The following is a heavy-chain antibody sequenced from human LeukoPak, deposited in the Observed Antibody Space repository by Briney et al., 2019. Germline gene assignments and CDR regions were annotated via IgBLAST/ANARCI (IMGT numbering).Heavy chain of an antibody. CDR1: GGSISSGGYY. J-gene: IGHJ6*02. CDR3: ARLRGNGSGTVGAHYYYDGMDV. CDR2: IYYSGST. V-gene: IGHV4-31*03. D-gene: IGHD3-10*01. Sequence: PSETLSLTCTVSGGSISSGGYYWSWIRQHPGKGLEWIGYIYYSGSTYYNPSLKSRVTISVDTSKIQCSLKLSSVTAADTAVYYCARLRGNGSGTVGAHYYYDGMDVWGQGTTVTVSS.